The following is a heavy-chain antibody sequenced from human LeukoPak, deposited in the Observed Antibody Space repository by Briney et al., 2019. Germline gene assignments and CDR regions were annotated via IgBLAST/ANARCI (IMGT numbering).Heavy chain of an antibody. J-gene: IGHJ6*03. V-gene: IGHV4-59*01. Sequence: SETLSLTCTVSGGSISSYYWSWIRQPPGKGLEWIGYIYYSGSTNYNPSLKSRVTISVDTSKNQFSLKLSSVTAADTAVYYCARVFRAYCGGDCYSYYMDVWGKGTTVTASS. CDR2: IYYSGST. CDR1: GGSISSYY. D-gene: IGHD2-21*02. CDR3: ARVFRAYCGGDCYSYYMDV.